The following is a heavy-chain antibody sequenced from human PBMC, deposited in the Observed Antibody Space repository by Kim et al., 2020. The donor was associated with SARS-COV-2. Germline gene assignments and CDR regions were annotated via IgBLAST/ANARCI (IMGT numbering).Heavy chain of an antibody. J-gene: IGHJ6*02. V-gene: IGHV4-31*03. CDR2: VYYSGFT. D-gene: IGHD5-18*01. CDR3: ARDVDTDSHGMDG. Sequence: SETLSLTCTVSGGSISSGGYYWTWIRQHPGKGLEWLGYVYYSGFTHYNPSLKSRVTISVDTSKDQFSLKLTSVTAADTAVYYCARDVDTDSHGMDGWGQG. CDR1: GGSISSGGYY.